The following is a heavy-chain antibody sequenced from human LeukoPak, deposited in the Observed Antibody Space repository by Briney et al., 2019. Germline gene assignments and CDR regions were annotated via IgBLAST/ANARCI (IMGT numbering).Heavy chain of an antibody. V-gene: IGHV4-59*01. J-gene: IGHJ5*02. CDR1: GGTISGYY. CDR3: ARGTMMVGP. Sequence: SETLSLTCTVSGGTISGYYWSWIRQPPGKGLEWIGYIYYSGSTNYNPSLKSRVTISVDTSKNQFSLKLSSVTAADTAVYYCARGTMMVGPWGQGTLVTVSS. D-gene: IGHD3-22*01. CDR2: IYYSGST.